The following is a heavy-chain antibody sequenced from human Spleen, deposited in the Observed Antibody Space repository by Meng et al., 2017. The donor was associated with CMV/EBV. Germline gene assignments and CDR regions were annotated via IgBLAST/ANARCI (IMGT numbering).Heavy chain of an antibody. J-gene: IGHJ4*02. CDR2: ISGSGGST. Sequence: VPLVQSGGGLVQPGGSLRLSCAASGFTFSSYAMSWVRQAPGKGLEWVSAISGSGGSTYYADSVKGRFTISRDNSKNTLYLQMNSLRAEDTAVYYCAKGLRYYYDSSGYGFDYWGQGTLVTVSS. V-gene: IGHV3-23*04. CDR3: AKGLRYYYDSSGYGFDY. D-gene: IGHD3-22*01. CDR1: GFTFSSYA.